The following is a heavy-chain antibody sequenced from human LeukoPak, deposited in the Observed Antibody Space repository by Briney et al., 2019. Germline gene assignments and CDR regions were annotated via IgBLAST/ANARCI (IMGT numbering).Heavy chain of an antibody. CDR3: ARHFWVGAFDY. V-gene: IGHV4-59*08. CDR1: GGSISSYY. D-gene: IGHD1-26*01. CDR2: IYYSGST. Sequence: SETLSLTCTVSGGSISSYYWSWIRQPPGKGLEWIGYIYYSGSTNYNPSLKSRVTISVDTSKNQFSLKLSSVTAADTAVYYCARHFWVGAFDYWGQGTLVTVSS. J-gene: IGHJ4*02.